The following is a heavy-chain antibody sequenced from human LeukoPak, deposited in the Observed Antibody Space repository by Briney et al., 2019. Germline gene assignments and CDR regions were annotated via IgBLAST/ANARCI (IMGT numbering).Heavy chain of an antibody. CDR3: ARDWSGPRDYYYYMDV. Sequence: GGSLRLSCAASGFTFCSYSMNWVRQAPGKGLEWVSSISSSSSYIYYADSVKGRFTISRDNAKNSLYLQMNSLRAEDTAVYYCARDWSGPRDYYYYMDVWGKGTTVAVSS. CDR1: GFTFCSYS. D-gene: IGHD3-10*01. V-gene: IGHV3-21*01. J-gene: IGHJ6*03. CDR2: ISSSSSYI.